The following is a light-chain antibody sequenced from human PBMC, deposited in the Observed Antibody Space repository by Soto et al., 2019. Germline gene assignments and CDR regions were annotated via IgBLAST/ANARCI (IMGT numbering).Light chain of an antibody. J-gene: IGLJ1*01. V-gene: IGLV2-14*01. Sequence: QSVLTQPASVSGSPGQSITISCTGTSSDIGGYKYVSWYQQHPGKAPRLIIYEASNRPSGVSNRFSGSKSGNRASLTISGLQAEDEADYYCTSFTTTTSLAYVFGAGTKVTV. CDR1: SSDIGGYKY. CDR3: TSFTTTTSLAYV. CDR2: EAS.